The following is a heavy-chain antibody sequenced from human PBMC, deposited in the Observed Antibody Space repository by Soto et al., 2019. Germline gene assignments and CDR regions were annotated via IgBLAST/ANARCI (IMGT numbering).Heavy chain of an antibody. CDR3: ARDGVAAAGRIYYYGMDV. Sequence: QVQLVQSGAEVKKPGSSVKVSCKASGGTFSSYAISWVRQAPGQGLEWMGGIIPIFGTANYAQKFQGRVTITADESTSTAYMELSSLRSEDTAVYYCARDGVAAAGRIYYYGMDVWAKGPRSPSP. CDR1: GGTFSSYA. V-gene: IGHV1-69*01. CDR2: IIPIFGTA. D-gene: IGHD6-13*01. J-gene: IGHJ6*02.